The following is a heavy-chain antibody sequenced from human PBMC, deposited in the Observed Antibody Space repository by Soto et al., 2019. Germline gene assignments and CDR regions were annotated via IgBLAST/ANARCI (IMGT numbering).Heavy chain of an antibody. CDR1: GFTFSSYS. J-gene: IGHJ4*02. D-gene: IGHD3-16*01. CDR2: ISSSSSTI. CDR3: ARDLGRFFYFDY. V-gene: IGHV3-48*01. Sequence: EVQLVESGGGLVQPGGSLRLSCAASGFTFSSYSMNWVRQAPGKGLEWASYISSSSSTIYYADSVKGRFTISRDNAKNSLYLQMNCLRAEDTAVYYCARDLGRFFYFDYWGQGTLVTVSS.